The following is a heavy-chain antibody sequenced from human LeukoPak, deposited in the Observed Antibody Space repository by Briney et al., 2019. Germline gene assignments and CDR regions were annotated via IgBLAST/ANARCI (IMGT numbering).Heavy chain of an antibody. D-gene: IGHD6-13*01. CDR3: AAAGALTLFDY. CDR2: ISSSGSTI. V-gene: IGHV3-11*01. CDR1: GFTFSDYY. J-gene: IGHJ4*02. Sequence: GGSLRLSCAASGFTFSDYYMSSIRQAPGKGLEWVSYISSSGSTIYYADSVKGRFTISRDNAKNSLYLQMNSLRAEDTAVYYCAAAGALTLFDYWGQGTLVTVSS.